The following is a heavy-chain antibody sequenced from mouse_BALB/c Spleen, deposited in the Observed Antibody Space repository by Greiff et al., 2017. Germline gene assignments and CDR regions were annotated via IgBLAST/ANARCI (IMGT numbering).Heavy chain of an antibody. CDR3: ARQRVYYGSSYFDY. Sequence: EVKVVESGGGLVKLGGSLKLSCAASGFTFSSYYMSWVRQTPEKRLELVAAINSNGGSTYYPDTVKGRFTISRDNAKNTLYLQMSSLKSEDTALYYCARQRVYYGSSYFDYWGQGTTLTVSS. CDR1: GFTFSSYY. D-gene: IGHD1-1*01. J-gene: IGHJ2*01. CDR2: INSNGGST. V-gene: IGHV5-6-2*01.